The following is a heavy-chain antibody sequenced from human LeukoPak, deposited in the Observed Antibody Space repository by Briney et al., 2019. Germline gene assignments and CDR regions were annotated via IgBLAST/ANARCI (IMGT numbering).Heavy chain of an antibody. CDR2: IYYSGST. D-gene: IGHD2-15*01. V-gene: IGHV4-31*03. J-gene: IGHJ5*02. CDR3: ARGLTRYCSGGSCYFLPWFDP. CDR1: GGSISSGGYY. Sequence: PSETLSLTCTVSGGSISSGGYYWSWIRQHPGKGLEWIGYIYYSGSTYYNPSLKSRVTISVDTSKNQFSLKLSSVTAADTAVYYCARGLTRYCSGGSCYFLPWFDPWGQGTLVTVSS.